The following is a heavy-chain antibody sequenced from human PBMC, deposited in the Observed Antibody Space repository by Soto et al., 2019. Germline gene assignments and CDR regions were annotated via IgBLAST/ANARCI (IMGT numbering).Heavy chain of an antibody. J-gene: IGHJ6*02. CDR3: GSGSYPRYYYYGMDV. V-gene: IGHV1-18*04. CDR2: ISGYNANT. Sequence: ASVKVSCKTSGYTFTNNGINWVRQAPGQGLEWMGWISGYNANTKYAQKFQGRVTLTTDTLTSTAFMELRSLRSDDTAVFYYGSGSYPRYYYYGMDVWGQGTTVTVSS. D-gene: IGHD3-10*01. CDR1: GYTFTNNG.